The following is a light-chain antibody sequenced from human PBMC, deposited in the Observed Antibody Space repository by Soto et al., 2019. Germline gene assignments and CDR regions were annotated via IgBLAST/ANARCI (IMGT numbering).Light chain of an antibody. Sequence: QLVLTQPPSVSGAPGQRVTISCTGSSSNIGAGYDVHWYQRLPGTAPKVLIYGNNNRPSGVPDRFSGSKSGTSASLAITGLQAEDEADYYYQSYDSSLSGSYVFGTGTKLTVL. J-gene: IGLJ1*01. CDR2: GNN. CDR3: QSYDSSLSGSYV. CDR1: SSNIGAGYD. V-gene: IGLV1-40*01.